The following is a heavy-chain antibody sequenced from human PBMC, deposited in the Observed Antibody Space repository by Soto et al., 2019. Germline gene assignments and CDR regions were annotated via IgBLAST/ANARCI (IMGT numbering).Heavy chain of an antibody. CDR3: ARYVGSSGWSYDDYMDV. CDR1: GYTVTSYG. D-gene: IGHD6-19*01. CDR2: IRAYNGNT. J-gene: IGHJ6*03. Sequence: QVQLVQSGAEVKKPGASVKVSCKASGYTVTSYGISWVRQAPGQGLEWMGWIRAYNGNTNYAQKLQGRVTMTTDTSTSTAYMELWSLRSDDTAVYYCARYVGSSGWSYDDYMDVWDKGTTATVSS. V-gene: IGHV1-18*01.